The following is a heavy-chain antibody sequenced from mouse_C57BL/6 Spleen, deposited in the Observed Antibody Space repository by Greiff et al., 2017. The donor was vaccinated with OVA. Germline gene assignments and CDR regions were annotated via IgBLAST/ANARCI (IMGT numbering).Heavy chain of an antibody. V-gene: IGHV7-3*01. J-gene: IGHJ3*01. CDR2: IRTKANGYTT. CDR1: GFTFTDYY. D-gene: IGHD1-1*01. Sequence: EVQLVESGGGLVQPGGSLSLSCAASGFTFTDYYMSWVRQPPGKALEWLGFIRTKANGYTTEYSASVKGRFTISRDNSQSILYLQMNALRAEDSATYYCARDYGSSLWFAYWGQGTLVTVSA. CDR3: ARDYGSSLWFAY.